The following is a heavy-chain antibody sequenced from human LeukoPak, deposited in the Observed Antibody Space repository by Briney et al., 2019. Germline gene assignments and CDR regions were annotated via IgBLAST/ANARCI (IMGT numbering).Heavy chain of an antibody. J-gene: IGHJ3*02. CDR3: AREPPLSSEEHGAFDI. V-gene: IGHV4-39*07. Sequence: TSETLSLTCTVSGGSISSSSYYWGWIRQPPGKGLEWIGSIYYSGSTYYNPSLKSRVTISVDTSKNQFSLKLSSVTAADTAVYYCAREPPLSSEEHGAFDIWGQGTMVTVSS. D-gene: IGHD2/OR15-2a*01. CDR1: GGSISSSSYY. CDR2: IYYSGST.